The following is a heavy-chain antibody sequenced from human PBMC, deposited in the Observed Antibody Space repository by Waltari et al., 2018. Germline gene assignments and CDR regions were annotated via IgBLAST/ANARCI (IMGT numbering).Heavy chain of an antibody. V-gene: IGHV4-59*01. J-gene: IGHJ4*02. CDR1: SGSISDYY. CDR2: IYYSGTT. D-gene: IGHD3-3*01. Sequence: QVQLQESGPGLVTPSETLSLTCTVSSGSISDYYWSWIRQPPGKGLEWIGFIYYSGTTNVNPSLKSRVTMSVDTSNNQFSLRLRSVTAADTAVYYCARFGRSGYWPFDYWGQGTLVTVSS. CDR3: ARFGRSGYWPFDY.